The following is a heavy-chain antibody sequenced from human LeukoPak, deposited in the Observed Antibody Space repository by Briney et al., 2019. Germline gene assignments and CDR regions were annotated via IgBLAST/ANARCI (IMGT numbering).Heavy chain of an antibody. J-gene: IGHJ4*02. D-gene: IGHD3-22*01. Sequence: GGSLRLSCAASGFTFSSYAMSWVRQGPGKGLEWVSATSGSGGSTYYADSVKGRFTISRDNSKNTLYLQMNSLRAEDTAVYYRAKLSGGYYDSSGSYFDYSGQGTPVTASS. CDR2: TSGSGGST. CDR3: AKLSGGYYDSSGSYFDY. CDR1: GFTFSSYA. V-gene: IGHV3-23*01.